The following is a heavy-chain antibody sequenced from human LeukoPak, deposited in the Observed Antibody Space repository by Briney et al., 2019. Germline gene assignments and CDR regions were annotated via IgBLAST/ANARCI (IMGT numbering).Heavy chain of an antibody. V-gene: IGHV4-30-4*08. CDR2: IYYSGST. Sequence: SETLSLTCTVSGGSISSGDYYWSWIRQPRGKGLEWFGYIYYSGSTYYNPSLRSRATTSVDTSKNQFSLKLSSVTAADTAVYYCARGLEHYGDYVFDPWGQGTLVTVSS. CDR1: GGSISSGDYY. J-gene: IGHJ5*02. CDR3: ARGLEHYGDYVFDP. D-gene: IGHD4-17*01.